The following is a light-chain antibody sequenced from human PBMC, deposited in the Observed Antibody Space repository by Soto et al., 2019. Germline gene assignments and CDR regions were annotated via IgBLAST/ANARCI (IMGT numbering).Light chain of an antibody. Sequence: QSALTQPASVSGSPGQSITISCTGTSSDVVGYNYVSWYQQHPGKAPKLMIYEVSNRPSGVSNRFSGSKSGNTASLTISGLQAEDEADYYCSSYTSISTLVVFGGGTKLTVL. CDR1: SSDVVGYNY. V-gene: IGLV2-14*01. CDR2: EVS. CDR3: SSYTSISTLVV. J-gene: IGLJ2*01.